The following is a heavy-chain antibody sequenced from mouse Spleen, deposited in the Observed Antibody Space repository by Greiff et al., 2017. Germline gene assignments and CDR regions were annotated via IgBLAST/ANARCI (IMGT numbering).Heavy chain of an antibody. CDR1: GFTFSSYA. CDR3: AHYDKAMDY. D-gene: IGHD2-4*01. Sequence: EVQGVESGGGLVKPGGSLKLSCAASGFTFSSYAMSWVRQTPEKRLEWVATISDGGSYTYYPDNVKGRFTISRDNAKNNLYLQMSHLKSEDTAMYYCAHYDKAMDYWGQGTSVTVSS. V-gene: IGHV5-4*01. J-gene: IGHJ4*01. CDR2: ISDGGSYT.